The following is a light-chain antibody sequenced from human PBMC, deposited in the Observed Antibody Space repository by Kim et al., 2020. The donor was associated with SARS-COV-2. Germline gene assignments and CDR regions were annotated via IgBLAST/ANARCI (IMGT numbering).Light chain of an antibody. CDR3: MQGTHWPPIT. CDR2: KVS. V-gene: IGKV2-30*02. CDR1: QTLVHSDGNTC. Sequence: ISGRSSQTLVHSDGNTCLMWLRQGPGQPPKRLIYKVSTRDSGVPDRFSGSGSGTDFTLKISRVEAKDVGVYYCMQGTHWPPITFGPGTKVDIK. J-gene: IGKJ3*01.